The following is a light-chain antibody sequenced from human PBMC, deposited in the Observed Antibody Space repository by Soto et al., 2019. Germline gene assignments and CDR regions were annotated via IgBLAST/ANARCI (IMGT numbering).Light chain of an antibody. J-gene: IGLJ2*01. V-gene: IGLV2-8*01. CDR1: SSDVGGYNY. CDR3: SSFAGSNTV. Sequence: QSVLTQPPSASGSPGQSVTISCTGTSSDVGGYNYVSWYQHHPGKGPKLMIYEVSKRTSGVPDRFSGSKSGNTASLTVSGLQAEDEADYYCSSFAGSNTVFXGGTKVTVL. CDR2: EVS.